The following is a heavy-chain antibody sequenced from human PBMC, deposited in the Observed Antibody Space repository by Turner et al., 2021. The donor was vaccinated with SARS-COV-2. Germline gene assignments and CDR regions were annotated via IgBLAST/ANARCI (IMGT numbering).Heavy chain of an antibody. V-gene: IGHV1-46*01. CDR2: ITPRDGYT. CDR3: ARSVSWLQSLTVDY. D-gene: IGHD5-12*01. J-gene: IGHJ4*02. Sequence: QVQLVQSGAEVKKPGASVKISCKASGYIFATYKIHWVRQAPGQGLEWMGIITPRDGYTNYAQNFRGRVTMTRDTSTSTVYMELSSLRSEDTAVYYCARSVSWLQSLTVDYWGQGTLVTVSS. CDR1: GYIFATYK.